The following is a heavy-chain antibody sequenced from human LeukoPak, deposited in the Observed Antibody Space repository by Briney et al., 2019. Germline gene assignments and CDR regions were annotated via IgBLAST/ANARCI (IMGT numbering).Heavy chain of an antibody. Sequence: GGSLRLSCAASGFTFDDYPMHWVRQAPGKDLEGVAGISWNSGSIGYADSVKGRFTISRDNAKNSLYLKMNSLRAEDTALYYCAKDPAATLPPYYFDYWGQGTLVTVSS. J-gene: IGHJ4*02. D-gene: IGHD2-15*01. CDR3: AKDPAATLPPYYFDY. CDR2: ISWNSGSI. V-gene: IGHV3-9*01. CDR1: GFTFDDYP.